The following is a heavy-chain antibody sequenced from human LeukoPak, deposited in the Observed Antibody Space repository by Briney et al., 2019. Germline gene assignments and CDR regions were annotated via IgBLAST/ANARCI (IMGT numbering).Heavy chain of an antibody. J-gene: IGHJ3*02. Sequence: SETLSLTCTVSGGSISSGGYYWSWIRQHPGKGLEWIGYIYYSGSTYYNPSLKSLVTISVDTSNNQFSLKLSSVTAADTAVYYCARARDYYDSSGYTPHAFDIWGQGTMVTVSS. V-gene: IGHV4-31*01. CDR1: GGSISSGGYY. D-gene: IGHD3-22*01. CDR3: ARARDYYDSSGYTPHAFDI. CDR2: IYYSGST.